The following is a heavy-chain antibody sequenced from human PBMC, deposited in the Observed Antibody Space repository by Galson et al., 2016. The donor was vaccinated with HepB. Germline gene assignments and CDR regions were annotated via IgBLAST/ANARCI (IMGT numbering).Heavy chain of an antibody. J-gene: IGHJ4*02. CDR1: GFPFSSHD. CDR3: VKDSGYSGYRGYFDF. V-gene: IGHV3-13*04. D-gene: IGHD5-12*01. CDR2: IATAGDT. Sequence: SLRLSCAVSGFPFSSHDMHWVRQATGKGLEWVSAIATAGDTYYGGSVKGRFTISREDANNLLYLQMNSLRAEDTAEYYCVKDSGYSGYRGYFDFWGQGSLVIVSS.